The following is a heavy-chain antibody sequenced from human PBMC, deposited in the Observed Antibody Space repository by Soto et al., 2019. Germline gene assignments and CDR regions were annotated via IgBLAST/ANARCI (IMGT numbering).Heavy chain of an antibody. CDR3: PSKNYFDNSGSAY. D-gene: IGHD3-22*01. J-gene: IGHJ1*01. CDR2: IYYSWSA. V-gene: IGHV4-30-4*01. Sequence: SETLSLTCTVSGGSISSDNWHWSWMRQSQGKGLEWIGYIYYSWSAYYNPSRKSRVIISIDTSKNQLSLKLSSVTAKDTAVYCCPSKNYFDNSGSAYRVQGTPVT. CDR1: GGSISSDNWH.